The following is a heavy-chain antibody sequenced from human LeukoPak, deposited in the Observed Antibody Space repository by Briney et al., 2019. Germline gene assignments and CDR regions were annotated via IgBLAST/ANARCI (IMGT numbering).Heavy chain of an antibody. V-gene: IGHV3-21*01. Sequence: GGSLGLSCAASGFTFSSYSMNWVRQAPGKGLEWVSSISSSSRYIYYADSVKGRFTISRDDAKNSLYLQMNSLRAEDTAVYYCARDLFPSTTAYFDYWGQGTLVTVSS. D-gene: IGHD4-11*01. CDR3: ARDLFPSTTAYFDY. CDR1: GFTFSSYS. J-gene: IGHJ4*02. CDR2: ISSSSRYI.